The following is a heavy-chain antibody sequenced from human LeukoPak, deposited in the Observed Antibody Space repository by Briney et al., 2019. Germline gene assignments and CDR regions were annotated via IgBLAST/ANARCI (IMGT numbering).Heavy chain of an antibody. CDR2: IIPIFGTA. Sequence: SVKVSCKASGGTFSSYAISWVRQAPGQGLEWMGGIIPIFGTANYAQKFQGRVTITADESTSTAYMELSRLRSEDTAVYYCATNRYSYYYYGMDVWGKGTTVTVSS. D-gene: IGHD5-18*01. CDR3: ATNRYSYYYYGMDV. J-gene: IGHJ6*04. V-gene: IGHV1-69*13. CDR1: GGTFSSYA.